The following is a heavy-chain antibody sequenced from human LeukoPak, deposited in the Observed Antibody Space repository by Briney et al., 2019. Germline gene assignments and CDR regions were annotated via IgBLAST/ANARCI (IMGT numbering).Heavy chain of an antibody. CDR2: VHPSEGT. V-gene: IGHV4-4*02. Sequence: SGTLFLTCAVSGGSVSHSNWWTWVRQSPGKGLEWIGEVHPSEGTNYNPSLKSRVTISLDKSKNQFSLELNSVTAADTAVYYCARRGGIGVVPGATGWGWAMDVWGQGTTVAVSS. J-gene: IGHJ6*01. CDR1: GGSVSHSNW. D-gene: IGHD2-2*01. CDR3: ARRGGIGVVPGATGWGWAMDV.